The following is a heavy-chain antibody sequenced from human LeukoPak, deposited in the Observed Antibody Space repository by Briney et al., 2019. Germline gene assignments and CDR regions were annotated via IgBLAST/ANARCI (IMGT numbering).Heavy chain of an antibody. V-gene: IGHV3-30*04. CDR3: ARVGHILGAKLDY. CDR2: VSYDGTDK. Sequence: PGGSLRLSCAASGFTFSSYAIHWVRQAPGKGLEWVARVSYDGTDKYYADSVKGRFSISRDNSKNTLFLQMNSLKPEDTAVFYCARVGHILGAKLDYWGQGTLVTVSS. J-gene: IGHJ4*02. CDR1: GFTFSSYA. D-gene: IGHD1-26*01.